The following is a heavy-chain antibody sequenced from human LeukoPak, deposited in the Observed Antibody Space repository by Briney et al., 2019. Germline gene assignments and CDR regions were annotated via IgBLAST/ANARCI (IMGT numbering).Heavy chain of an antibody. CDR3: ARDSIANYDSSGSYFDY. D-gene: IGHD3-22*01. Sequence: SETLSLTCTVPGGSISSYYWSWIRQPPGKGLGWIGYIYYSGSTNYNPSLKSRVTISVDTSKNQFSLKLSSVTAADTAVYYCARDSIANYDSSGSYFDYWGQGTLVTVSS. J-gene: IGHJ4*02. V-gene: IGHV4-59*01. CDR1: GGSISSYY. CDR2: IYYSGST.